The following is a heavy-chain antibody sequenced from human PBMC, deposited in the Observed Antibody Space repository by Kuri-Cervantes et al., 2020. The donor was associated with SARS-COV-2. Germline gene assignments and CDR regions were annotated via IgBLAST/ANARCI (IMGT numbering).Heavy chain of an antibody. J-gene: IGHJ4*02. V-gene: IGHV4-59*01. Sequence: SETLSLTCTVSGGSISSYYWSWIRQPPGKGLEWIGYIYYSGSTNYTPSLKRRVTISVDTSKNQFSLKLSSVTAADTAVYYCARAYYDFWSGPAHHFVYWGQGTLVTVSS. CDR1: GGSISSYY. D-gene: IGHD3-3*01. CDR3: ARAYYDFWSGPAHHFVY. CDR2: IYYSGST.